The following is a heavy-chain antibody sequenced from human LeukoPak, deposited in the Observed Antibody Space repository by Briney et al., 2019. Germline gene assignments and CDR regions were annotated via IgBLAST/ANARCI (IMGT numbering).Heavy chain of an antibody. D-gene: IGHD6-6*01. Sequence: PSETLSLTCTVSGGSISSYYWSWIRQPPGKGLEWIGYIYYSGSTNYNPSLKSRVTISVDTSKNQFSLTLSSVTAADTAVYYCARGWSSSSFLGSDYYGMDVWGQGTTVTASS. CDR3: ARGWSSSSFLGSDYYGMDV. CDR1: GGSISSYY. V-gene: IGHV4-59*01. J-gene: IGHJ6*02. CDR2: IYYSGST.